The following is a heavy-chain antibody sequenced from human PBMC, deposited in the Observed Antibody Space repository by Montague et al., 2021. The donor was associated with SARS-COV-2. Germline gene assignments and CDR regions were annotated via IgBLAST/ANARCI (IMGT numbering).Heavy chain of an antibody. Sequence: SETLSLTCTVSGGSISFYYWSWIRQPPGQGLEWIGYIYYSGSTNYNPSLKSRVTISVDTSKNQFSLKLSSVTAADTAVYYCARVPGFWSGYERDPQWGSYYYYCMDVWGKGTTVTVSS. CDR3: ARVPGFWSGYERDPQWGSYYYYCMDV. D-gene: IGHD3-3*01. CDR2: IYYSGST. CDR1: GGSISFYY. V-gene: IGHV4-59*01. J-gene: IGHJ6*03.